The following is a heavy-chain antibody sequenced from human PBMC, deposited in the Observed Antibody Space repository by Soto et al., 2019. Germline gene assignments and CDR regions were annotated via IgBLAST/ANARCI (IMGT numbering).Heavy chain of an antibody. D-gene: IGHD2-2*01. Sequence: HPGGSLRLSCAASGFTFNSYAMNWVRQAPGKGLAWVSAIGTDGNTYYANSVKGRFTISRDNSRTTLYLQMNSLRVEDTALYYCVRKYPGTRPFDYWGQGTLVTVPQ. CDR3: VRKYPGTRPFDY. CDR2: IGTDGNT. CDR1: GFTFNSYA. J-gene: IGHJ4*01. V-gene: IGHV3-23*01.